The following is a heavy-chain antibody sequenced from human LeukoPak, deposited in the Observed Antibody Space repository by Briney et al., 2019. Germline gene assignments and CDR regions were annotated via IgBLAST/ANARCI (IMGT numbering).Heavy chain of an antibody. Sequence: ASVKVSCKASGYTFTGYYIHWVRQAPGQGLEWMGWINPTSGGTNYAQKFQGRVTMTRDTYISTAYMELSKLRSDDTAVYYCARELSGSYYGMDVWGLGTTVTVSS. J-gene: IGHJ6*02. V-gene: IGHV1-2*02. CDR1: GYTFTGYY. CDR2: INPTSGGT. D-gene: IGHD1-26*01. CDR3: ARELSGSYYGMDV.